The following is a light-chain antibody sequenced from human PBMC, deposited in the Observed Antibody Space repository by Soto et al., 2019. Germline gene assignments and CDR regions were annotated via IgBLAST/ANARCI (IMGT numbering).Light chain of an antibody. CDR2: DTS. CDR3: QQYNDNPPWT. CDR1: QSISNF. Sequence: DIRMNQSPSTLSASVGDRVTITCRATQSISNFLAWYQQKPGKAPNLLIFDTSVLEPGVPSRFSGSGYGTEFTLTISSLQPDDFATYSCQQYNDNPPWTFGEGTKVGIK. V-gene: IGKV1-5*01. J-gene: IGKJ1*01.